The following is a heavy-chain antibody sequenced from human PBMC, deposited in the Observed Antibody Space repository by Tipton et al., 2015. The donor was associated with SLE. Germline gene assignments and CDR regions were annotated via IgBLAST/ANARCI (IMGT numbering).Heavy chain of an antibody. CDR1: GGSFSGYY. CDR3: ARGWGSWPYYFDY. D-gene: IGHD6-13*01. J-gene: IGHJ4*02. CDR2: INHSGST. V-gene: IGHV4-34*01. Sequence: TLSLTCAVYGGSFSGYYWSWIRQPPGKGLEWIGEINHSGSTNYNPSLMSRVTISVDTSKNQFSLKLSSVTAADTAVYYCARGWGSWPYYFDYWGQGTLVTVSS.